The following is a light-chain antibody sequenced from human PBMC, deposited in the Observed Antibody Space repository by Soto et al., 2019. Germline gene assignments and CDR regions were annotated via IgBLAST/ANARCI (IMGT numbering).Light chain of an antibody. J-gene: IGLJ3*02. CDR3: ETWETSLSAWV. V-gene: IGLV1-51*02. Sequence: QSVLTQPPSVSAAPGQKVTISCSGSSSNIGNNYVSWYQQLPGTAPKLLIYENNRRPSGIPDRFSGSKSGTSATLGITGLQTGDEADYYCETWETSLSAWVFGGGTKVTVL. CDR2: ENN. CDR1: SSNIGNNY.